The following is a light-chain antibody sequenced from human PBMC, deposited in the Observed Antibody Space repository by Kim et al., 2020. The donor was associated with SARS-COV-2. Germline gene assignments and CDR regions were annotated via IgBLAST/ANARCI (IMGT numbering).Light chain of an antibody. CDR3: TSFAGSNKV. J-gene: IGLJ1*01. CDR2: EVN. Sequence: QSALTQPPSASGSPGQSVTISCTGTSSDVGGYNYVSWYQQHPGKAPKLMIYEVNNRPSGVPDRFSGSKSGNTASLTVSGLQAEDDADYYCTSFAGSNKVFGTGTKVTVL. V-gene: IGLV2-8*01. CDR1: SSDVGGYNY.